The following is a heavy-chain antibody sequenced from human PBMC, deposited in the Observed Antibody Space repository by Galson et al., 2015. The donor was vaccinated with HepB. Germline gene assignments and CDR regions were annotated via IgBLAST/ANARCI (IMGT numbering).Heavy chain of an antibody. Sequence: SLRLSSAASGFTFSSYAMHWVRQAPGKGREWVAVISYDGSNKYYADSVKGRFTISRDNSKNTLYLQMNSLRAEDTAVCYCARGFCSSTSCYPIGDYWGQGTLVTVSS. CDR2: ISYDGSNK. CDR1: GFTFSSYA. J-gene: IGHJ4*02. D-gene: IGHD2-2*01. CDR3: ARGFCSSTSCYPIGDY. V-gene: IGHV3-30-3*01.